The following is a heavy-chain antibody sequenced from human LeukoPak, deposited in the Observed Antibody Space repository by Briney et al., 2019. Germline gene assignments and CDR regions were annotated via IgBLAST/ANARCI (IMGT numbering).Heavy chain of an antibody. V-gene: IGHV3-15*01. CDR3: TTPPEAGSGSYRIFSY. Sequence: GGSLRLSCAASGFSFSNAWMSWVRQAPGKGLEWVVRIKSKTDGGTTDYAAPVKGRFTISRDDSKNTLYLQMNSLKTEDTAVYYCTTPPEAGSGSYRIFSYWGQGALVTVSS. CDR1: GFSFSNAW. D-gene: IGHD3-10*01. CDR2: IKSKTDGGTT. J-gene: IGHJ4*02.